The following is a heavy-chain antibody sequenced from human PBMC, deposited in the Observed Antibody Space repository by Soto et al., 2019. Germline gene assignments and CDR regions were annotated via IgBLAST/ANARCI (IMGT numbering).Heavy chain of an antibody. J-gene: IGHJ4*02. CDR1: GFTFSDYY. Sequence: QVQLVESGGGLVKPGGSLRLSCVASGFTFSDYYMSWIRQAPGKGLEWVSYISSSSSYTNYADSVKGRFTISRDNAKNSLCPQLNTLRAQDTALYYCARDHRRYRGHDYVDYWGQGTLVTVSS. D-gene: IGHD5-12*01. V-gene: IGHV3-11*05. CDR2: ISSSSSYT. CDR3: ARDHRRYRGHDYVDY.